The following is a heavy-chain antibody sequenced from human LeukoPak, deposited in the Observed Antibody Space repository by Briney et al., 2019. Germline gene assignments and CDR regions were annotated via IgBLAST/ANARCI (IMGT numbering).Heavy chain of an antibody. D-gene: IGHD4-23*01. V-gene: IGHV4-39*01. CDR3: ARPLDCNYGGTAFDI. CDR2: IDYSGSP. Sequence: PSETLSLTCTVSGGSVSNSNYCWGWIRQPPGKQLEWIGSIDYSGSPLYNPSLKSRVTISVDTSNNQFSLKLSSVTAADTAVYYCARPLDCNYGGTAFDIWGQGTMVTVSS. J-gene: IGHJ3*02. CDR1: GGSVSNSNYC.